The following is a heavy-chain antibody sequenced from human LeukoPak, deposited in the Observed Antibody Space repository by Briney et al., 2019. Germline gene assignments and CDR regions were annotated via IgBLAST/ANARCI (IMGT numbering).Heavy chain of an antibody. J-gene: IGHJ4*02. D-gene: IGHD3-10*01. CDR2: IFYSGHT. Sequence: SSETLSLTCTVSGGSINSGDYSWRWIRQHPGKGLEWIGYIFYSGHTYYNPSLKSRLAISLDTSKNQFSLTLNSVTAADTAVYYCATEAPGSYRFDNWGQEILVTVSS. CDR1: GGSINSGDYS. CDR3: ATEAPGSYRFDN. V-gene: IGHV4-31*03.